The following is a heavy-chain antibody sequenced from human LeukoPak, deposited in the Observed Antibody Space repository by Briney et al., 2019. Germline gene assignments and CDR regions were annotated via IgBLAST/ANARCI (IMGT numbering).Heavy chain of an antibody. CDR3: AREFGGVIHDAFDI. CDR2: ISSSSSYI. Sequence: PGGSLRLSCAASGFTVSSNYMSWVRQAPGKGLEWVSSISSSSSYIYYADSVKGRFTISRDNAKNSLYLQMNSLRAEDTAVYYCAREFGGVIHDAFDIWGQGTMVTVSS. J-gene: IGHJ3*02. V-gene: IGHV3-21*01. D-gene: IGHD3-16*02. CDR1: GFTVSSNY.